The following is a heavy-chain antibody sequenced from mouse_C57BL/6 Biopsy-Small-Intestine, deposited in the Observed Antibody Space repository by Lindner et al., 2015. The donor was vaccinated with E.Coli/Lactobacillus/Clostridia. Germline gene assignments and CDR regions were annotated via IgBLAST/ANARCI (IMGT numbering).Heavy chain of an antibody. J-gene: IGHJ1*03. CDR3: TTYGNGYFDV. D-gene: IGHD2-1*01. V-gene: IGHV14-4*01. CDR2: IDPENGDT. CDR1: GFNIKDDY. Sequence: VQLQESGAELVWPGASVKLSCTASGFNIKDDYMHWVKQRPEQGLEWIGWIDPENGDTEYASKFQGKATITADTSSNTAYLQLSSLTSEDTAVYYCTTYGNGYFDVWGTGTTVTVSS.